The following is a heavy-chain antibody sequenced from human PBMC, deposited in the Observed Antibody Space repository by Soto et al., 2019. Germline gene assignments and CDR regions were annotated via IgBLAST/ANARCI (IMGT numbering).Heavy chain of an antibody. J-gene: IGHJ6*02. CDR1: GGSFSAYY. Sequence: PSETLSLTCAVYGGSFSAYYWSWIRQPPGKGLEWIGEIDHSGSTNYNPSLESRVTISVDTSKNQFSLKVSSVTAADKHVYHCARTDRAIFYGMDVWGQGTTVT. V-gene: IGHV4-34*01. CDR3: ARTDRAIFYGMDV. CDR2: IDHSGST. D-gene: IGHD3-22*01.